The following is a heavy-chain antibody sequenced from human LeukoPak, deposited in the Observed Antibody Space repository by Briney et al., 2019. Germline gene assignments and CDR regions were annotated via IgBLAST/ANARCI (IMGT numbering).Heavy chain of an antibody. J-gene: IGHJ4*02. D-gene: IGHD2-15*01. Sequence: GESLKISCKGSGFSSTTYGIGWVRQTPGKGLEWMGIIYLGDSDTRYSPSFQGQVTISGDKSINTAYVHWSDLKASDTAMYYCARRACSGDSCLDYWGQGTLVTVSS. CDR2: IYLGDSDT. V-gene: IGHV5-51*01. CDR3: ARRACSGDSCLDY. CDR1: GFSSTTYG.